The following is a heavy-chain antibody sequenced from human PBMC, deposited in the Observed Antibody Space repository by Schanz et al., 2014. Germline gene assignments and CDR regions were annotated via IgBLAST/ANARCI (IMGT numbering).Heavy chain of an antibody. D-gene: IGHD2-8*02. CDR1: GFTFRGYA. V-gene: IGHV3-23*01. Sequence: EVQLLESGGGLVQPGGSLRLSCAASGFTFRGYAMSWVRQAPGKGLEWVIVISGSGGSTYYADSVKGRFTISRDNFKGALYLQMSSLRAEDTAVYYCAKSLESCPGGRCSRGYFDYWGQGTLVTVSS. J-gene: IGHJ4*02. CDR3: AKSLESCPGGRCSRGYFDY. CDR2: ISGSGGST.